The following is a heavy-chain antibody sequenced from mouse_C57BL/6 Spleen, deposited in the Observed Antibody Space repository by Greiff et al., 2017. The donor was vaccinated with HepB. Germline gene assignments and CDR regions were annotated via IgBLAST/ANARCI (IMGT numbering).Heavy chain of an antibody. Sequence: DVQLQESGPGLVKPSQSLSLTCSVPGYSITSGYYWNWIRQFPGNKLEWMGYISYDGSNNYNPSLKNRISITRDTSKNQFFLKLNSVTTEDTATYYCAREDYGSSFDYWGQGTTLTVSS. CDR3: AREDYGSSFDY. J-gene: IGHJ2*01. CDR2: ISYDGSN. D-gene: IGHD1-1*01. V-gene: IGHV3-6*01. CDR1: GYSITSGYY.